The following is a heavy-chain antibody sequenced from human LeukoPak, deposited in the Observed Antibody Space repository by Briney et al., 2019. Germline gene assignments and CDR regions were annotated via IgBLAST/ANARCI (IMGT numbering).Heavy chain of an antibody. D-gene: IGHD5-18*01. CDR2: LTSGGVSA. J-gene: IGHJ4*02. V-gene: IGHV3-11*04. CDR1: GFTLSDYS. Sequence: PGGSLRLSCAASGFTLSDYSMTWVRQAPGQGLEWISFLTSGGVSAFYADSVRGRSTVSRDDARNSLSLYMNTLRADDTAVYYCASSLNTVMVSPYYLEYWGPGTLVTVSS. CDR3: ASSLNTVMVSPYYLEY.